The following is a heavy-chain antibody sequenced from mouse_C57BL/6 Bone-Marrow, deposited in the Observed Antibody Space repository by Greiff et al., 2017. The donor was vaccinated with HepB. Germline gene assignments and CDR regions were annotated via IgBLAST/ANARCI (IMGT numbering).Heavy chain of an antibody. J-gene: IGHJ1*03. CDR2: ISSGDSYT. D-gene: IGHD1-1*01. V-gene: IGHV5-6*02. Sequence: KLVESGGDLVKPGGSLKLSCAASGFTFSSYGMSWVRQTPDKRLEWVATISSGDSYTYYPDSVKGRFTISRDNAKNTLYLQMSSLKSEDTAMYYCARHYYGSSYWYFDVWGTGTTVTVSS. CDR1: GFTFSSYG. CDR3: ARHYYGSSYWYFDV.